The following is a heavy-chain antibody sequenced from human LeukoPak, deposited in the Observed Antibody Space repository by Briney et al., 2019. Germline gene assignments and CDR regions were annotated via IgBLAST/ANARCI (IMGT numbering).Heavy chain of an antibody. Sequence: ASVKVSCKASGYTFTSYDINWVRQATGQGLEWMGWMNPNSGNTGYAQKFQGRVTMTRNTSISTAYMEQSSLRSEDTAVYYCARAAWFGESNFDYWGQGTLVTVSS. V-gene: IGHV1-8*01. CDR1: GYTFTSYD. CDR2: MNPNSGNT. CDR3: ARAAWFGESNFDY. J-gene: IGHJ4*02. D-gene: IGHD3-10*01.